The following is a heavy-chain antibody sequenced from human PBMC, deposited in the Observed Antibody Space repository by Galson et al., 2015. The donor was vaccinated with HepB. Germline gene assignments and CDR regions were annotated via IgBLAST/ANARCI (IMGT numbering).Heavy chain of an antibody. Sequence: SLRLSCAASGFPFRTYGMHWVRQAPGKGLEWVAVISYDGSNNYYADSVKGRFTISRDNSRNTLYLQMNSLRTEDTAVYYCAKLGFGELLYDFWGQGTLVAVSS. CDR1: GFPFRTYG. CDR3: AKLGFGELLYDF. CDR2: ISYDGSNN. V-gene: IGHV3-30*18. D-gene: IGHD3-10*01. J-gene: IGHJ4*02.